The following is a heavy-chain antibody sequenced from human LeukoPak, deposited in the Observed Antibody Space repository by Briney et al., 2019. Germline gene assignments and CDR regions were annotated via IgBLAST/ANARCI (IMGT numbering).Heavy chain of an antibody. CDR1: GYTFTGYY. D-gene: IGHD6-13*01. CDR2: INPNSGGT. Sequence: ASVKVSCKASGYTFTGYYMHWVRQAPGQGLEWMGWINPNSGGTNYAQKFQGRVTMTRDTSISTAYMELSRLRSDDTAVYYCAKDSTKRYSSSWSFDWGQGTLVTVSS. J-gene: IGHJ4*02. V-gene: IGHV1-2*02. CDR3: AKDSTKRYSSSWSFD.